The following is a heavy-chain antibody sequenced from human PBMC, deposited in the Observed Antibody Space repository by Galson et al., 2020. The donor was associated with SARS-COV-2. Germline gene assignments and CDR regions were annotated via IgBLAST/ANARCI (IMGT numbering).Heavy chain of an antibody. V-gene: IGHV4-38-2*01. Sequence: SETLSLTCGVSGYSISSGYFWGWIRQAPGKALEWLGSSYHGGNTYYNPSLKSRVTISLETPKNQISLKVTSVTAADTAVYYCVRGTFYFYMDVWGKWTTVNVSS. D-gene: IGHD3-10*01. CDR2: SYHGGNT. CDR3: VRGTFYFYMDV. J-gene: IGHJ6*03. CDR1: GYSISSGYF.